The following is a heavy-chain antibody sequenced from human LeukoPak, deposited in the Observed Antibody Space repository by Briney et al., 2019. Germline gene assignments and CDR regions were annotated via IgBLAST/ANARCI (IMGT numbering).Heavy chain of an antibody. V-gene: IGHV3-30*03. CDR2: ISYDGSNK. CDR1: GFTFSSYG. J-gene: IGHJ4*02. D-gene: IGHD3-10*01. CDR3: YYGSGNDY. Sequence: GRSLRLSCAASGFTFSSYGMHWVRQAPGKGLEWVAVISYDGSNKYYAASVKGRFTISRDNSKNTLYLQMNSLRAEDTAVYYCYYGSGNDYWGQGTLVTVSS.